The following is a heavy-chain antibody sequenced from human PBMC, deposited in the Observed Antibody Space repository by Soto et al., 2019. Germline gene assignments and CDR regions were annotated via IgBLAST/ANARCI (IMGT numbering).Heavy chain of an antibody. Sequence: QVPLVQSGAEVKKPGASVKVSCKASGYTFTSYGISWVRQAPGQGLEWMGWISAYNGNTNYAQKLQGRVTMTTDTTASTAYMELRSLRSYVTAVYYCARDPLASPISDAFDIWGEGTMVTVSS. V-gene: IGHV1-18*01. J-gene: IGHJ3*02. CDR3: ARDPLASPISDAFDI. CDR1: GYTFTSYG. CDR2: ISAYNGNT. D-gene: IGHD1-20*01.